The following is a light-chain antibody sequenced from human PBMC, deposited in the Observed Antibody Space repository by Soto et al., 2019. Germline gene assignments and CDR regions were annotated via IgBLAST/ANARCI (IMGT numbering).Light chain of an antibody. CDR2: AAS. Sequence: DIQMTQSPSSLSASVGDRVTITCRASQSISSYLNWYQQKPGKAPKLLIYAASSLQSGVPSRFSGSGSGTDFTLTISSLQPEDFATYYCQRSYSTPSQRTFGQGTKVEIK. J-gene: IGKJ1*01. V-gene: IGKV1-39*01. CDR3: QRSYSTPSQRT. CDR1: QSISSY.